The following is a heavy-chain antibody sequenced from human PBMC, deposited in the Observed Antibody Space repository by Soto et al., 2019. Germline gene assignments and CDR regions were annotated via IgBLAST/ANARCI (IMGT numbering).Heavy chain of an antibody. V-gene: IGHV4-59*01. CDR1: GDSISSYY. D-gene: IGHD6-13*01. CDR2: IYYSGST. J-gene: IGHJ5*02. Sequence: SENLALTCAVSGDSISSYYWSWIRQPPGKGLEWIGYIYYSGSTNYNPSLKSHVTISVDTSKNQFSLKLSSVTAADTAVYYCARYSSSWRWFHPWGQGTLVTVSS. CDR3: ARYSSSWRWFHP.